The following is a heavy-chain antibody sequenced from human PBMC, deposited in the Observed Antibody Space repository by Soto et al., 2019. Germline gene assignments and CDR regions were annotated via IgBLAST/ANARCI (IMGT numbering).Heavy chain of an antibody. CDR2: IYYSGST. CDR1: GGSISSGGYY. V-gene: IGHV4-31*03. D-gene: IGHD3-22*01. CDR3: ARGFTYYYDSSGYYSLAFDI. J-gene: IGHJ3*02. Sequence: SETLSLTCTVSGGSISSGGYYWSWIRQHPGKGLEWIGYIYYSGSTYYNPSLKSRVTISVDTSKNQFSLKLSSVTAADTAVYYCARGFTYYYDSSGYYSLAFDIWGQGTMVTVSS.